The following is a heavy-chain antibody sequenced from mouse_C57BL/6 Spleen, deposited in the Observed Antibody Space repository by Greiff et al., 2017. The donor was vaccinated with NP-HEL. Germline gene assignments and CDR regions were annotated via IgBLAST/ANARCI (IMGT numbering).Heavy chain of an antibody. J-gene: IGHJ2*01. D-gene: IGHD2-4*01. CDR3: ARYYYDYPFDY. CDR1: GYTFTSYW. Sequence: VQLQQPGAELVRPGTSVKLSCKASGYTFTSYWMNWVKQRPGQGLEWIGVIDPSDSYTNYNQKFKGKATLTVDTSSSTAYMQLSSLTSEDSAVYYCARYYYDYPFDYWGQGTTLTVSS. V-gene: IGHV1-59*01. CDR2: IDPSDSYT.